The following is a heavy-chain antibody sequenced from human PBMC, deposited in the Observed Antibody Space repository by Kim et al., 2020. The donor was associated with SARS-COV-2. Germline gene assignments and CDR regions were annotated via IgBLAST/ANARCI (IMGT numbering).Heavy chain of an antibody. Sequence: GGSLRLSCAASGFTFSSYGMHWVRQAPGKGLEWVAVIWYDGSNKYYADSVKGRFTISRDNSKNTLYLQMNSLRAEDTAVYYCARDGMGLGGYSMKNWFDPWGQGTLVTVSS. CDR3: ARDGMGLGGYSMKNWFDP. D-gene: IGHD1-26*01. V-gene: IGHV3-33*01. J-gene: IGHJ5*02. CDR2: IWYDGSNK. CDR1: GFTFSSYG.